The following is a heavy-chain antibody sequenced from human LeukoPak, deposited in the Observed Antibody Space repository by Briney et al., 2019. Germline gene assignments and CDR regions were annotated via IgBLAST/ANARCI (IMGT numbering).Heavy chain of an antibody. CDR1: GGTFCSYA. D-gene: IGHD2-15*01. J-gene: IGHJ4*02. CDR2: IIPIFGTA. V-gene: IGHV1-69*06. Sequence: VASVKVSCKASGGTFCSYAISWVRQAPGQGLEWMGGIIPIFGTANYAQKFQGRVTITADKSTSTAYMELSSLRSEDTAVYYCARGYCSGGSCDGFDYWGQGTLVTVSS. CDR3: ARGYCSGGSCDGFDY.